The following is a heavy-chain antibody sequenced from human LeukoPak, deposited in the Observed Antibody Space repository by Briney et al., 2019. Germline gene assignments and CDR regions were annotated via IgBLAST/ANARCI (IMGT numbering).Heavy chain of an antibody. CDR2: MYYGGST. V-gene: IGHV4-31*03. D-gene: IGHD3-10*01. J-gene: IGHJ5*02. CDR3: ARGASYYGSGSYYTDNWFDP. CDR1: GGSISSGGYY. Sequence: SETLSLTCTVSGGSISSGGYYWSWIRQHPGTGLEWIGYMYYGGSTYYNPSLKSRVTISVDTSKNQFSLKLSSVTAADTAVYYCARGASYYGSGSYYTDNWFDPWGQGTLVTVSS.